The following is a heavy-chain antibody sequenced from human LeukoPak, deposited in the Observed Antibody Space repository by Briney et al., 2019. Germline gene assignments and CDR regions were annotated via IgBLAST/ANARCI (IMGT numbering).Heavy chain of an antibody. CDR3: ARAPHSSAGDNFDY. J-gene: IGHJ4*02. CDR2: INPSGGGT. V-gene: IGHV1-46*01. CDR1: GGTFSSYA. D-gene: IGHD2-15*01. Sequence: ASVKVSCKASGGTFSSYAISWVRQAPGQGLEWMGIINPSGGGTSYPQKFQGRVTMTRDTSTSTVYMELSSLRSEDTAVYYCARAPHSSAGDNFDYWGQGTLVTVSS.